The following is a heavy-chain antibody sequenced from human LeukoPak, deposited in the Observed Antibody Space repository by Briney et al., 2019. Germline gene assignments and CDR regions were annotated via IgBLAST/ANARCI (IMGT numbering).Heavy chain of an antibody. V-gene: IGHV3-74*01. J-gene: IGHJ6*03. CDR2: INSDRSST. CDR3: ARDTSDYYYYYYMDV. Sequence: GGSLRLSCAASGFTFSSYWMHWVRQAPGKGLVWVSRINSDRSSTSYADSVKGRFTISRDNAKNTLYLQMNSLRAEDTAVYYCARDTSDYYYYYYMDVWGKGTTVTVSS. CDR1: GFTFSSYW.